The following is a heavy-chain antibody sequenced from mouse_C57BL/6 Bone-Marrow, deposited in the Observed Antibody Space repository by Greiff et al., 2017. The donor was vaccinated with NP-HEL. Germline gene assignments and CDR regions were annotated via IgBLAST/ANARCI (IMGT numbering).Heavy chain of an antibody. CDR1: GYSITSGYY. V-gene: IGHV3-6*01. CDR2: ISYDGSN. Sequence: DVHLVESGPGLVKPSQSLSLTCSVTGYSITSGYYWNWIRQFPGNKLEWMGYISYDGSNNYNPSLKNRISITRDTSKNQFFLKLNSVTTEDTATYYCARVPNWYYFDYWGQGTTLTVSS. J-gene: IGHJ2*01. CDR3: ARVPNWYYFDY. D-gene: IGHD4-1*02.